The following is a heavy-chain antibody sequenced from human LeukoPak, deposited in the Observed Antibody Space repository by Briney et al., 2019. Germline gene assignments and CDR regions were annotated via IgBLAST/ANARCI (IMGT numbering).Heavy chain of an antibody. CDR1: GYTFTNYG. D-gene: IGHD5-18*01. J-gene: IGHJ4*02. CDR3: ARGWNTADGSYYFDY. V-gene: IGHV1-18*01. CDR2: ISAYNGNT. Sequence: ASVKVSCKASGYTFTNYGISWVRQARGQGLEWMGWISAYNGNTNSAQQLQGRVTMTTDTSTSTAYMELRSLKSDDTAVYYCARGWNTADGSYYFDYWGQGTLVTVSS.